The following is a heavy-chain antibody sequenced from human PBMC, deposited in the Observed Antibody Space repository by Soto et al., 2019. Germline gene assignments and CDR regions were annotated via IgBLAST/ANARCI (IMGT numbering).Heavy chain of an antibody. J-gene: IGHJ6*03. CDR3: ARPAGIFVVYYIDV. Sequence: QLQLQESGPGLVKPSETLSLTCTVSGGSISSSSYYWGWIRQPPGKGLEWIGSIYYSGSTYYNPSLKIRVTISVYTSKNQFSLKLSSVTAADTAVYYCARPAGIFVVYYIDVWGKGTTVTVSS. V-gene: IGHV4-39*01. D-gene: IGHD3-3*01. CDR1: GGSISSSSYY. CDR2: IYYSGST.